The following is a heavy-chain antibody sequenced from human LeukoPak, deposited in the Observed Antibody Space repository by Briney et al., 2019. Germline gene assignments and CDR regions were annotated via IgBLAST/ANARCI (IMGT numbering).Heavy chain of an antibody. V-gene: IGHV1-69*05. CDR3: ARGRVKYSYGYEGNY. D-gene: IGHD5-18*01. CDR1: GGTFSSYA. J-gene: IGHJ4*02. Sequence: SVKVSCKASGGTFSSYAISWVRQAPGQGLEWMGGIIPIFGTANYAQKFQGRVTITTDESTSTAYMELSSLRFEDTAVYYCARGRVKYSYGYEGNYWGQGTLVTVSS. CDR2: IIPIFGTA.